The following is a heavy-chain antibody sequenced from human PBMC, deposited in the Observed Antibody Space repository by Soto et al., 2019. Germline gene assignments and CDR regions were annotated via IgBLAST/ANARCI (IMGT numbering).Heavy chain of an antibody. CDR1: GYRFTSYW. J-gene: IGHJ4*02. CDR2: IDPSDSYT. Sequence: ESLKVSCKGCGYRFTSYWIIWVRQMPGKGLEWMGRIDPSDSYTNYSPSFQGHVTISADKSISTAYLQWSSLKASDTAMYYCARRLSSSGWYVGYWGQGTLVTVSS. CDR3: ARRLSSSGWYVGY. V-gene: IGHV5-10-1*01. D-gene: IGHD6-19*01.